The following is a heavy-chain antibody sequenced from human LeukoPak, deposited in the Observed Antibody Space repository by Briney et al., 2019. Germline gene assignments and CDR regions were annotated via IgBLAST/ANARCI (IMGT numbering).Heavy chain of an antibody. V-gene: IGHV3-21*06. CDR2: ISNSGNNI. D-gene: IGHD6-13*01. CDR1: GFTFSSYS. CDR3: ATGYSWSYDY. Sequence: PGGSLRLSCAASGFTFSSYSMYWVRQAPGKGLEWVSSISNSGNNIYYPDPVKGRFTTSRDNAKSSLYLQMSSLRAADTAVYYCATGYSWSYDYWGRGTLVTVSS. J-gene: IGHJ4*02.